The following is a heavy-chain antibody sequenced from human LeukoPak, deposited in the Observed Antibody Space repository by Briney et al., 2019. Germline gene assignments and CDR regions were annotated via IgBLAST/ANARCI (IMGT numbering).Heavy chain of an antibody. D-gene: IGHD3-10*01. Sequence: ASVKVSCKASGYTFTGYYMHWVRQAPGQGLEWMGWINPTSGGTNYAQKFQGWVTMTGDTSISTAYMGLSRLRSDDTAVYYCARDGSGRLDYWGQGTLVTVSS. CDR2: INPTSGGT. V-gene: IGHV1-2*04. CDR3: ARDGSGRLDY. CDR1: GYTFTGYY. J-gene: IGHJ4*02.